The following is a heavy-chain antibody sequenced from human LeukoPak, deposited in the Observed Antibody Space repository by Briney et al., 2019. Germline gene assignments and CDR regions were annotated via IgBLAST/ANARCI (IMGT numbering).Heavy chain of an antibody. CDR2: IYHSGST. CDR3: ATRTYYYDNPALSHDY. J-gene: IGHJ4*02. Sequence: GSLRLSCAASGFTFSIYAVTWVRQPPGKGLEWIGEIYHSGSTNYNPSLKSRVTISLDMSKNQFSLKLRSVTAADTAVYYCATRTYYYDNPALSHDYWGQGTLVTVSS. V-gene: IGHV4-34*08. D-gene: IGHD3-22*01. CDR1: GFTFSIYA.